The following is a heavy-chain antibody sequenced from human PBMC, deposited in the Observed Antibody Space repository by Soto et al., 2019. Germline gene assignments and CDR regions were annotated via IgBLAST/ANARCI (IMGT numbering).Heavy chain of an antibody. CDR3: AHRPGGRGRGGGPEFDY. CDR2: IYWDDDK. Sequence: QITLKESGPTLVKPTQTLTLTCTFSGFSLSTSGVGVGWIRQPPGKDLEWLALIYWDDDKRYSPSLKSKLTNPKDTVKNQMDLTMANMDPWDTATNYCAHRPGGRGRGGGPEFDYWGQGTLVTVSS. J-gene: IGHJ4*02. CDR1: GFSLSTSGVG. D-gene: IGHD2-15*01. V-gene: IGHV2-5*02.